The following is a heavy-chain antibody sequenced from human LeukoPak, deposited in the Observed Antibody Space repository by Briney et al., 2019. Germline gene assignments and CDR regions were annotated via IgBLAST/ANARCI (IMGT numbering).Heavy chain of an antibody. Sequence: GGSLRLSCAVSGFTFSSYWMSWVRQAPGKGLEWVANIKQDGSEKYYVDSVKGRFTISRDNAKNSLYLQMNSLRAEDTAVYYCARFHDYGVNFDCWGQGTLVTVSS. CDR2: IKQDGSEK. V-gene: IGHV3-7*01. D-gene: IGHD4-17*01. J-gene: IGHJ4*02. CDR1: GFTFSSYW. CDR3: ARFHDYGVNFDC.